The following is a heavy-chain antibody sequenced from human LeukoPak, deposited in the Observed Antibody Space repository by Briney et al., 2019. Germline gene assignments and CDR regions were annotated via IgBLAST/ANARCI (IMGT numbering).Heavy chain of an antibody. V-gene: IGHV4-30-4*01. CDR1: GGSISSGDYY. CDR2: IYYSGST. D-gene: IGHD2-21*02. CDR3: AREGDDYQSDY. Sequence: SETLSLTCTVSGGSISSGDYYWSWTRQPPGKGLEWIGYIYYSGSTYYNPSLKSRVTISVDTSKNQFSLKLSSVTAADTAVYYCAREGDDYQSDYWGQGTLVTVSS. J-gene: IGHJ4*02.